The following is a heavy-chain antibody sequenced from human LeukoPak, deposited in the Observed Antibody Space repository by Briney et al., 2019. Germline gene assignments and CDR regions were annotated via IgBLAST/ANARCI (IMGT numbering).Heavy chain of an antibody. D-gene: IGHD2/OR15-2a*01. Sequence: GGSLRLSCAGSGFTFDDYARDWVRQTPGKGLEWVSGISWNSGNIAYADFVGGRFTISRDNAKNSLSLQMNSLSNEDTAVYYCAKDAYGGTTFFYYMDVWGKGTTVTVSS. J-gene: IGHJ6*03. CDR1: GFTFDDYA. CDR2: ISWNSGNI. V-gene: IGHV3-9*01. CDR3: AKDAYGGTTFFYYMDV.